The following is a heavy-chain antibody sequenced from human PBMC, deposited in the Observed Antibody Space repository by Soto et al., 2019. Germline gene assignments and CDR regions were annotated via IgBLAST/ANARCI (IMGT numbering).Heavy chain of an antibody. J-gene: IGHJ4*02. Sequence: GVSLRLSCAASGFTFSSHAMSWVRPAPGKGLEWVSAISGSGGSTYYADSVKGRFTISRDNSKNTLYLQMNSLRAEDTAVYYCAKGGPAPYGSGSYGGPFDYWGQGTLVTVSS. CDR2: ISGSGGST. CDR3: AKGGPAPYGSGSYGGPFDY. D-gene: IGHD3-10*01. CDR1: GFTFSSHA. V-gene: IGHV3-23*01.